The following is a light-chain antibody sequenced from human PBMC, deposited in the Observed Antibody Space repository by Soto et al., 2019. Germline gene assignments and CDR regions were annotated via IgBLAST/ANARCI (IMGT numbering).Light chain of an antibody. CDR1: RDVGSD. V-gene: IGKV1-39*01. J-gene: IGKJ4*01. CDR2: AAS. CDR3: QQGASFPRT. Sequence: DIQMTQSTSSLSASVGDRVTITCRASRDVGSDVSWYQQKPGQAPKLVIYAASNLYTGVPSRFSGRRSGTDFTLTIRSLQPEDFATYYCQQGASFPRTFGGGTKVE.